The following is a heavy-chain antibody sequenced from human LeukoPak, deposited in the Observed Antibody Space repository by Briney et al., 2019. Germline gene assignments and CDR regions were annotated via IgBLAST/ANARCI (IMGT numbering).Heavy chain of an antibody. Sequence: ASVKVSCKASGYTFTSYGISWVRQAPGQGLEWMGWISAYNGNTNYAQKLQGRVTMTTDTSTSTAYMELRSLRSDDTAVYYCARRPMVRGADYFDYWGQGTLVTVSS. CDR3: ARRPMVRGADYFDY. CDR1: GYTFTSYG. CDR2: ISAYNGNT. D-gene: IGHD3-10*01. V-gene: IGHV1-18*01. J-gene: IGHJ4*02.